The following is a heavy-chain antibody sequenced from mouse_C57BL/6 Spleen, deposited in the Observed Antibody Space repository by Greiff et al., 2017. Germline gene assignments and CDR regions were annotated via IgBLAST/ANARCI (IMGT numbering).Heavy chain of an antibody. CDR3: ASPGYYYGSSPYAMDY. J-gene: IGHJ4*01. V-gene: IGHV1-59*01. CDR2: IDPSDSYT. D-gene: IGHD1-1*01. Sequence: QVQLQQPGAELVRPGTSVKLSCKASGYTFTSYWMHWVKQRPGQGLEWIGVIDPSDSYTNYNQKFKGKATLTVDTSSSTAYMQLSSLTSEDSAVYYCASPGYYYGSSPYAMDYWGQGTSVTVSS. CDR1: GYTFTSYW.